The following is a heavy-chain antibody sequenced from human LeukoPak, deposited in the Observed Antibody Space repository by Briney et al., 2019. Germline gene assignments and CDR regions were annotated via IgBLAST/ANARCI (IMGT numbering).Heavy chain of an antibody. CDR2: INPNSGGT. CDR1: GYTFTGYY. CDR3: ARAARWSSSWYYFDY. V-gene: IGHV1-2*02. D-gene: IGHD6-13*01. Sequence: ASVKVSCKASGYTFTGYYMHWVRQAPGQGLEWMGWINPNSGGTNYAQKFQGRVTMTRDTSISTAYMELSRLRSDDTAVYYCARAARWSSSWYYFDYWGQGTLVTASS. J-gene: IGHJ4*02.